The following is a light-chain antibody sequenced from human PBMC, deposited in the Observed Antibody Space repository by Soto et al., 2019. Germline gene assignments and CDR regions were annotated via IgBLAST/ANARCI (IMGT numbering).Light chain of an antibody. J-gene: IGLJ1*01. CDR2: EVN. CDR1: SIDVGGYNY. Sequence: SVLTQRPSASGSPGQSVAISFSGTSIDVGGYNYVSWYQQHPGKAPKLMIYEVNKRPSGVPDRFSGSKSGNTASLTVSGLQAEDEADYYCSSYAGSSNVFGTGTKVTV. CDR3: SSYAGSSNV. V-gene: IGLV2-8*01.